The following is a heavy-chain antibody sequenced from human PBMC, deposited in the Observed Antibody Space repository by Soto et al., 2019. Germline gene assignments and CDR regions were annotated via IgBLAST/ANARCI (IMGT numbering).Heavy chain of an antibody. J-gene: IGHJ3*02. CDR1: GFTFSSYA. CDR2: ISGSGGST. D-gene: IGHD3-3*01. Sequence: EVQLLESGGGLVQPGGSLRLSCAASGFTFSSYAMSWVRQAPGKGLEWVSAISGSGGSTYYADSVKGRFTISRDNSKNHLDLQMNSLGAEDPAVNFWAKSPPPRVVMMSGDAFDIWGQGTMVTVSS. V-gene: IGHV3-23*01. CDR3: AKSPPPRVVMMSGDAFDI.